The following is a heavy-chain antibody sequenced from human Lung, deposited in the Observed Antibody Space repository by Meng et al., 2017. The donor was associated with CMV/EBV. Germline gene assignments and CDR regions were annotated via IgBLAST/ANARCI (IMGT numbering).Heavy chain of an antibody. CDR2: IRHDGSNK. D-gene: IGHD3-16*01. J-gene: IGHJ4*02. Sequence: SCKTSGFMFSSYWMSWVRQAPGKRLEWVAFIRHDGSNKFYGDSVKGRFTISRDNSKNTLYLQMNSLRAEETAMYYCAKDQLLFGGPNAYFDDWGQGTLVTVSS. V-gene: IGHV3-30*02. CDR3: AKDQLLFGGPNAYFDD. CDR1: GFMFSSYW.